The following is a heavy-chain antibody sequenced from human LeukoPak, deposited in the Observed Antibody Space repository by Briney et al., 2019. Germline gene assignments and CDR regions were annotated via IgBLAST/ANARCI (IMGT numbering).Heavy chain of an antibody. CDR1: GFTFSSYS. V-gene: IGHV3-21*01. CDR3: ARDLSPLYYYYGMDV. Sequence: GVLRLSCAASGFTFSSYSMNWVRQAPGKGLEWVSSISSSSSYIYYADSVKGRFTISRDNAKNSLYLRMNSLRAEDTAVYYCARDLSPLYYYYGMDVWGQGTTVTVSS. CDR2: ISSSSSYI. J-gene: IGHJ6*02.